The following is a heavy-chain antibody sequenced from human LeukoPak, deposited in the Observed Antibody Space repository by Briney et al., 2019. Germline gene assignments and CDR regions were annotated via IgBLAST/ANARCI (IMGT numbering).Heavy chain of an antibody. D-gene: IGHD5-18*01. V-gene: IGHV4-34*01. CDR3: ARGGGYSYGYSFFDY. J-gene: IGHJ4*02. CDR2: INRSGST. Sequence: SETLSLTCAVYGGSFSGYYWSWIRQPPGKGLEWIGEINRSGSTNSNPSLKSRVTISADTSKNQFSLKLSSVTAADTAVYYCARGGGYSYGYSFFDYWGQGTLVTVPS. CDR1: GGSFSGYY.